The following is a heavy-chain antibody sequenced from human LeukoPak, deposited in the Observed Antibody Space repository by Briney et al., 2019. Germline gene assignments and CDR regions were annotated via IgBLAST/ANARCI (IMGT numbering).Heavy chain of an antibody. CDR2: INPNSGGT. V-gene: IGHV1-2*02. Sequence: ASVKVSCKASGYTFTGYYMHWVRQAPGQGLEWMGWINPNSGGTNYAQKFQGRVTMTRDTSISAAYMELSRLRSDDTAVYYCAGVVVVPAATLDYWGQGTLVTVSS. J-gene: IGHJ4*02. CDR1: GYTFTGYY. D-gene: IGHD2-2*01. CDR3: AGVVVVPAATLDY.